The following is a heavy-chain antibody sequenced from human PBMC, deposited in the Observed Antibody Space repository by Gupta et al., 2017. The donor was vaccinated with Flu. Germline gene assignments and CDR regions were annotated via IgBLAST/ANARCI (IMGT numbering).Heavy chain of an antibody. J-gene: IGHJ4*02. V-gene: IGHV3-23*01. CDR2: VGAGGDRT. D-gene: IGHD6-13*01. Sequence: EVQLLVSGGGVVQPGEYLRHSCVFSGLPFRYDALNWVRQAPGKGLEWLSTVGAGGDRTYYADSVMGRFTISRDNSKNTIDLQMNSLTGDDTAVYYCAKDRSGNPAIDYWGQGALVTVSA. CDR3: AKDRSGNPAIDY. CDR1: GLPFRYDA.